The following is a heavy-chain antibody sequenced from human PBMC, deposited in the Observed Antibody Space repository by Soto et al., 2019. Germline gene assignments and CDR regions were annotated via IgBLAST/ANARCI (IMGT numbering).Heavy chain of an antibody. CDR1: GFTFTNYY. J-gene: IGHJ4*02. V-gene: IGHV1-46*01. CDR3: ARDSGDTTLRQWGRSFHY. Sequence: QVQLVQSGAEVKKPGASVKVSCKASGFTFTNYYIHWVRQAPGQGLEWMGLINPSGGGTFDEQKFQGRVTVTRDTSTGTVYMELSNLRSEDTAVYFCARDSGDTTLRQWGRSFHYWGQGTLVTVSS. D-gene: IGHD1-1*01. CDR2: INPSGGGT.